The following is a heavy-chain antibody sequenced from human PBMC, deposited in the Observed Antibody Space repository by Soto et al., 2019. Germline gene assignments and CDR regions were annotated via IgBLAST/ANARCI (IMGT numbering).Heavy chain of an antibody. Sequence: QVQLVQSGDEVKKPGASVKVSCKASGYIFVNYGIAWVRQAPGQGLEWMGWISPYTGNTHSATKVQGTITRTTDTATSTTYMDLGSLTSDDTAVYYCVMVDNYVTPTPQDVWGQGTTVTVSS. J-gene: IGHJ6*02. CDR3: VMVDNYVTPTPQDV. CDR2: ISPYTGNT. V-gene: IGHV1-18*01. D-gene: IGHD3-16*01. CDR1: GYIFVNYG.